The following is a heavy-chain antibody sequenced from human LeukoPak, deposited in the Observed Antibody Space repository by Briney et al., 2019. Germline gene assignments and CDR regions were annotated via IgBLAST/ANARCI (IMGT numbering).Heavy chain of an antibody. CDR2: INPNSGGT. CDR1: GYTFTGYY. D-gene: IGHD1-26*01. Sequence: ASVKVSCKASGYTFTGYYMHWVRQAPGQGLEWMGWINPNSGGTNYAQKFQGRVIMTRDTSISTAYMELSRLRSDDTAVYYCSRGRRILVGDTNAGDFFDYWGQGTLVTVSS. V-gene: IGHV1-2*02. CDR3: SRGRRILVGDTNAGDFFDY. J-gene: IGHJ4*02.